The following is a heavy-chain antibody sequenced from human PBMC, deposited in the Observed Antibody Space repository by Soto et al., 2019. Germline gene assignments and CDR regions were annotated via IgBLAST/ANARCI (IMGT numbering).Heavy chain of an antibody. V-gene: IGHV3-23*01. CDR2: ISGSGDNT. Sequence: GALRLSCAASGFTFSIYAMSWVRQAPGKGLEWVSAISGSGDNTYYADPVKGRFTISRDNSKNTLYLQMNSLRAEDTAVYYCTTVTRGTGVYWGQGTLVTVS. J-gene: IGHJ4*02. CDR3: TTVTRGTGVY. CDR1: GFTFSIYA. D-gene: IGHD1-1*01.